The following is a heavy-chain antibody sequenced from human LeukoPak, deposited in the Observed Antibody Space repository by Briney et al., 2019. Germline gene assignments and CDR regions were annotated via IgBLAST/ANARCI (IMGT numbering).Heavy chain of an antibody. CDR2: ISSSSSTI. CDR3: AKPLPGNYNYMDV. Sequence: PGGSLRLSCAASGFTFSSYSMNWVRQAPGKGLEWVSYISSSSSTIYYADSVKGRFTISRDNAKNSLYLQMNSLRAEDTAVYYCAKPLPGNYNYMDVWGKGTTVTVSS. V-gene: IGHV3-48*04. CDR1: GFTFSSYS. J-gene: IGHJ6*03.